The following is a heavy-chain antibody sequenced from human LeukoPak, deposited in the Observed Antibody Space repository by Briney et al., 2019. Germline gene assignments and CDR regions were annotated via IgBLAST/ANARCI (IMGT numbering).Heavy chain of an antibody. CDR2: INLYHGNP. CDR1: GYTFTSYA. Sequence: GSSVKVSCKTSGYTFTSYAVSWLGVAPGQGLEWMGWINLYHGNPNSEQNFQGGLTKTTDPSPRTAYMELRSLRSDDTALYYCARDVGDIVGASDYWGQGTLVTVSS. CDR3: ARDVGDIVGASDY. D-gene: IGHD1-26*01. V-gene: IGHV1-18*01. J-gene: IGHJ4*02.